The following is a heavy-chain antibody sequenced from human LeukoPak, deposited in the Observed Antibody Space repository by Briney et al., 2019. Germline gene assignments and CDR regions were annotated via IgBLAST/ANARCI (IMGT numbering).Heavy chain of an antibody. Sequence: TGGSLRLSCTASGFTFGDYAMSWVRQAPGKGLEWVANIKQDGSEKYYVDSVKGRFTISRDNAKKSLYLQMNSLRAEDTAMYYCATYYDSSGYYDAFDKWGRGTMVTVSS. D-gene: IGHD3-22*01. CDR3: ATYYDSSGYYDAFDK. V-gene: IGHV3-7*01. CDR2: IKQDGSEK. J-gene: IGHJ3*02. CDR1: GFTFGDYA.